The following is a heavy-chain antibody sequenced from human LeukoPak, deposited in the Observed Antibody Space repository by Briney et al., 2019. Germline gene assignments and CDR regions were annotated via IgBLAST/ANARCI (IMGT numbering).Heavy chain of an antibody. V-gene: IGHV4-30-2*01. Sequence: PSETLSLTCAVSGGSISSGGYSWRCIQQPPGKGLEWIGYIYHSGSTYYNPSLKSRVTISVDRSKNQFSLKLSSVTAADTAVYYCARASNYYDSSGPLPDHWGQGTLVTVSS. J-gene: IGHJ5*02. D-gene: IGHD3-22*01. CDR2: IYHSGST. CDR3: ARASNYYDSSGPLPDH. CDR1: GGSISSGGYS.